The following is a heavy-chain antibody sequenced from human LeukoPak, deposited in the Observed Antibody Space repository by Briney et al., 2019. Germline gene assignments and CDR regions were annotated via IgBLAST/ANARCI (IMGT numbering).Heavy chain of an antibody. CDR1: GFTFSNYA. V-gene: IGHV3-30-3*01. Sequence: GGSLRLSCAASGFTFSNYAILWVRQAPGKGLEWVAVISYDGSSKNFADSVKGRFTISRDNSKNTLYLQMNSLRAEDTAVYYCAKDVVVVIRHNFDYWGQGTLVTVSS. CDR3: AKDVVVVIRHNFDY. CDR2: ISYDGSSK. D-gene: IGHD3-22*01. J-gene: IGHJ4*02.